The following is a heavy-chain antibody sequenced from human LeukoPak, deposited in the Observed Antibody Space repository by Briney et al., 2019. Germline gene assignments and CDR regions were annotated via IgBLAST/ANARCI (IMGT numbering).Heavy chain of an antibody. D-gene: IGHD3-3*02. CDR3: ARHRVLERGPWFDP. V-gene: IGHV4-59*08. CDR1: GGSISSYY. CDR2: IYYSGST. Sequence: SETLSLTCTVSGGSISSYYWSWIRQPPGKGLEWIGYIYYSGSTNYNPSLKSRVTISVDTSKNQFSLKLSSVTAADTAVYYCARHRVLERGPWFDPWGQGTLVTVSS. J-gene: IGHJ5*02.